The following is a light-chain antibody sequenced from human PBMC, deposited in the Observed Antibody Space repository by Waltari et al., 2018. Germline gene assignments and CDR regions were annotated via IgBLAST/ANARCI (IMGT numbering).Light chain of an antibody. CDR3: GTWDSSLSVGV. CDR1: SPNIGNNY. V-gene: IGLV1-51*01. J-gene: IGLJ2*01. CDR2: ENN. Sequence: QSVLTQPPSVSAAPGQKVTISCSGSSPNIGNNYVSRYQQFPGTAPKLLIYENNKRPSGTPDRFSGSKSGTSATLDIHGLQTGDEANYYCGTWDSSLSVGVLGGGTKVTVL.